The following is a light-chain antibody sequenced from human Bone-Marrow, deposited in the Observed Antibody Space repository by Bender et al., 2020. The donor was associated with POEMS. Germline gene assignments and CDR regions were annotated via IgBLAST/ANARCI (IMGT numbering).Light chain of an antibody. CDR2: TSH. Sequence: QPVLTQPPSPLGPPGQRATIPSSGASSNIGPQAVICSRPLPGTPPKLLTYTSHRRPSEVPDRFSGSRSGTSAPLAISGLQSEDEADYYCAVWDDSLNGWVFGGGTKLTVL. V-gene: IGLV1-44*01. CDR1: SSNIGPQA. CDR3: AVWDDSLNGWV. J-gene: IGLJ3*02.